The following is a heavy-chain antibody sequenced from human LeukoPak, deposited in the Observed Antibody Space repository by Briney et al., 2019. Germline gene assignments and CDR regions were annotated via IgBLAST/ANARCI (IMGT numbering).Heavy chain of an antibody. J-gene: IGHJ4*02. CDR1: GGTFSSYA. Sequence: ASVKVSCKASGGTFSSYAISWVRQAPGQGLEWMGGIIPIFGTANYAQKFQGRVTITADESTSTAYMELSSLRSEDTAVYYCARDIGPDMERQWELPPPPYYFDYWGQGTLVTVSS. CDR2: IIPIFGTA. D-gene: IGHD1-26*01. V-gene: IGHV1-69*01. CDR3: ARDIGPDMERQWELPPPPYYFDY.